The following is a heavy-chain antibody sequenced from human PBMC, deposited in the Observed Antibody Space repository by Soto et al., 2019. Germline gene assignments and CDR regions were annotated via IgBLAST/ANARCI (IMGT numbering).Heavy chain of an antibody. CDR1: GGSFNANW. Sequence: TSETLSLTCAVSGGSFNANWWSWIRQPPGKGLEWIGEIYYTGKTNYDPSLKSRVTISVDTSRNQFSLRLSSVTAADTAVYYCASARWDYWGQGTPVTVSS. V-gene: IGHV4-34*01. CDR3: ASARWDY. J-gene: IGHJ4*02. CDR2: IYYTGKT.